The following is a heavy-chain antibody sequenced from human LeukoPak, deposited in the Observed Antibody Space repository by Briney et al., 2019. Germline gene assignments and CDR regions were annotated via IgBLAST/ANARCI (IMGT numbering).Heavy chain of an antibody. V-gene: IGHV1-69*04. D-gene: IGHD3-3*01. CDR1: GGTFSSYA. CDR3: ARSNIRYDFWSGYYPWVY. CDR2: IIPILGIA. J-gene: IGHJ4*02. Sequence: SVKVSCKASGGTFSSYAISWVRQAPGQGLEWMGRIIPILGIANYAQKFQGRVTITADKFTSTAYMELSSLRSEDTAVYYCARSNIRYDFWSGYYPWVYWGQGTLVTVSS.